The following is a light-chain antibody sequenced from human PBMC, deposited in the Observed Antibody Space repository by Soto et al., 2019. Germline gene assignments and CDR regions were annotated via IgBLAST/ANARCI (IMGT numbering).Light chain of an antibody. J-gene: IGLJ1*01. V-gene: IGLV3-1*01. CDR1: KLGDKY. CDR3: EGWASSTRQV. Sequence: SYELTQPPSVSVSPGQTASITCSGDKLGDKYACWYQQKPGQSPVLVIYQDSKRPSGIPERFSGSNSGNTATLTISGTQAIDEANYYCEGWASSTRQVFGTGIKLTVL. CDR2: QDS.